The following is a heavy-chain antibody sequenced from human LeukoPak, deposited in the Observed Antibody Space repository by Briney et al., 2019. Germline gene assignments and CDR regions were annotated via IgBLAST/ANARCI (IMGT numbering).Heavy chain of an antibody. Sequence: GGSLRLSCAASGFTVSSNYMSWVRQAPGKGLEWVSVIYSGGTTYYADSVKGRFTISRDNSKNTLYLQMNSLRAEDTAVYYCARASGDSKYRPCDHWGQGTLVTVSS. CDR1: GFTVSSNY. J-gene: IGHJ5*02. D-gene: IGHD2-2*01. V-gene: IGHV3-66*01. CDR3: ARASGDSKYRPCDH. CDR2: IYSGGTT.